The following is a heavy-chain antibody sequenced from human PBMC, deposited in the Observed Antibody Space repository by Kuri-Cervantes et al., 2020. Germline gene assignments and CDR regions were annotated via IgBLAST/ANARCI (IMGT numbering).Heavy chain of an antibody. Sequence: GESLKTSCAASAFTFSKYAMHWVRQAPGKGLEWVGFIRSKAYGGTTEYAASVKGRFTISRDDSKSIAYLQMNSLKTEDTAVYYCTRGNGVIDYWGQGTLVTVSS. CDR1: AFTFSKYA. D-gene: IGHD3-10*01. J-gene: IGHJ4*02. CDR3: TRGNGVIDY. CDR2: IRSKAYGGTT. V-gene: IGHV3-49*04.